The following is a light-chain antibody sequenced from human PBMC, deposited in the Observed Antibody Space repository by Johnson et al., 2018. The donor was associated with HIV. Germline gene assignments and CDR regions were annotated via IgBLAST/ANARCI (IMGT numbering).Light chain of an antibody. CDR2: DNT. J-gene: IGLJ1*01. Sequence: QSVLTQPPSVSAAPGQKVTISCSGSNSNIGDNYVSWYQQVPGTAPKLLIYDNTKRPSGIPDRFSGSKSGTSATLGITGLQTGDEADYYCGTWDSSLSVYVFGTGTKGTVL. CDR3: GTWDSSLSVYV. V-gene: IGLV1-51*01. CDR1: NSNIGDNY.